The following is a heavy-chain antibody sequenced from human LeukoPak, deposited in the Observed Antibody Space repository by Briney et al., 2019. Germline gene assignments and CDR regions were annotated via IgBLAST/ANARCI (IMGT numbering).Heavy chain of an antibody. D-gene: IGHD2-15*01. Sequence: GASVKVSCKASGYTFTGYYMHWVRQAPGQGLEWMGWINPNSGGTNYAQKFQGRVTMTRDTSIRTAYMELSRLRSDDTAVYYCARDVVDGYYYYGMDVWGQGTTVTVSS. V-gene: IGHV1-2*02. J-gene: IGHJ6*02. CDR3: ARDVVDGYYYYGMDV. CDR2: INPNSGGT. CDR1: GYTFTGYY.